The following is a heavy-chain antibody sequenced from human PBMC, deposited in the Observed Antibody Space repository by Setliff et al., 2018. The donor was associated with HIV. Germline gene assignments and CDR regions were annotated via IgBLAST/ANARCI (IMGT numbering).Heavy chain of an antibody. CDR3: ARERSSGYHSYYYHYGMDV. D-gene: IGHD3-22*01. CDR2: IYYSGNT. V-gene: IGHV4-59*01. CDR1: GGSFSDYY. J-gene: IGHJ6*02. Sequence: LSLTCTVSGGSFSDYYWSWIRQPPGRGLEWIGYIYYSGNTNYKPSLKRRVTISVDTSKNQFSLKLRSVTAADTAVYYCARERSSGYHSYYYHYGMDVWGQGTTVTVSS.